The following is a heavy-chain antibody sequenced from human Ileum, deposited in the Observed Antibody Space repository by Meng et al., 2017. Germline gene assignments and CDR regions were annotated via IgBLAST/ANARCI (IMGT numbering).Heavy chain of an antibody. D-gene: IGHD1-26*01. Sequence: GESLKISCAASGFIFSSYWMHWVRQAPGKGLVWVSRINSDGSSTSYADSVKGRFTISRDNAKNTQYLQMNSLRAEDTAVYYCARMPPRSSEPHPFDYWAQGTLATVPS. J-gene: IGHJ4*02. CDR3: ARMPPRSSEPHPFDY. V-gene: IGHV3-74*01. CDR2: INSDGSST. CDR1: GFIFSSYW.